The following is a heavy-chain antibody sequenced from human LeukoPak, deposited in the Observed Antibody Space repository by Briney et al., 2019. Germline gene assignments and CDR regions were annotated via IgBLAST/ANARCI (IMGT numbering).Heavy chain of an antibody. V-gene: IGHV3-30-3*01. D-gene: IGHD6-13*01. CDR3: ARDRLSIAAAGTRVNWFDP. CDR2: ISYDGSNK. CDR1: GFTFSSYA. J-gene: IGHJ5*02. Sequence: GGPLRLSCAASGFTFSSYAMHWVRQAPGKGLEWVAVISYDGSNKYYADSVKGRFTISRDNSKNTLYLQMNSLRAEDTAVYYCARDRLSIAAAGTRVNWFDPWGQGTLVTVSS.